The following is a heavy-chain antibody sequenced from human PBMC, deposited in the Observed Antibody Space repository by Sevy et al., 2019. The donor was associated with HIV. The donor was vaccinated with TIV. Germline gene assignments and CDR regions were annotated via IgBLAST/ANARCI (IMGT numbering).Heavy chain of an antibody. Sequence: GESLKISCKGSGYSFTSYWIGWVRQMPGKGLEWMGIIYPGDSDTRYSPSFQGQVTISADKSISTAYLQCSSLKASDTDMYYCARHGFIEVSSSAYYYYYMDVWGKGTTVTVSS. V-gene: IGHV5-51*01. D-gene: IGHD6-6*01. CDR1: GYSFTSYW. J-gene: IGHJ6*03. CDR2: IYPGDSDT. CDR3: ARHGFIEVSSSAYYYYYMDV.